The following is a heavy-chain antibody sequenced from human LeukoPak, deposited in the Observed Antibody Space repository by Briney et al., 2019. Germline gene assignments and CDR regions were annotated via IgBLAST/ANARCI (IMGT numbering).Heavy chain of an antibody. CDR3: ARVKSKYYFDY. V-gene: IGHV3-23*01. CDR1: GFTFDNFA. J-gene: IGHJ4*02. CDR2: ISGSGGST. Sequence: GGSLRLSCAASGFTFDNFAMSWVRQAPGKGLEWVSVISGSGGSTYSADSVKGRFTISRDNSKNTLYLQMNSLRAEDTAVYYCARVKSKYYFDYWGQGTLVTVSS.